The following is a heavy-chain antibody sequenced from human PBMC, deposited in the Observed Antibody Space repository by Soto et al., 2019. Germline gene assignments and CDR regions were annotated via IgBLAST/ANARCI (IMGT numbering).Heavy chain of an antibody. Sequence: PLETLSLTCAVYGGSFSGYYWSWIRQPPGKGLEWIGEINHSGSTNNNPSLKSRVTISVDTSKNQFSLKLSSVTAADTAVYYCARAEGDSSCYFNWFDPWGQGTLVTVSS. CDR3: ARAEGDSSCYFNWFDP. J-gene: IGHJ5*02. V-gene: IGHV4-34*01. CDR1: GGSFSGYY. CDR2: INHSGST. D-gene: IGHD3-22*01.